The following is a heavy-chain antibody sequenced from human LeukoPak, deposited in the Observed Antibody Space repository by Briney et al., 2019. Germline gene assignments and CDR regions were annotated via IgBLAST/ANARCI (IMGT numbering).Heavy chain of an antibody. D-gene: IGHD6-25*01. V-gene: IGHV3-7*05. CDR2: LNQDGSEK. CDR1: GFTFSWYW. J-gene: IGHJ4*02. CDR3: ARAAADHSTDY. Sequence: GGSLRLSCAASGFTFSWYWMSWVRQAPGKGLEWVANLNQDGSEKYYVDSVKGRFTISRDNAKNSLYLQMNSLRAEDTAVYYCARAAADHSTDYWGQGTLVTVSS.